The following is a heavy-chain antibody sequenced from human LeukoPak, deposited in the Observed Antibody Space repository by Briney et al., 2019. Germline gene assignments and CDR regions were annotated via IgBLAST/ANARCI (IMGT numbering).Heavy chain of an antibody. CDR1: GYTFTSYY. Sequence: GASVKVSCKASGYTFTSYYMHWVRQAPGQGLEWMGIVNPSGGSTSYAQKFQGRVTMTRDTSTSTVYMELSSLRSEDTAVYYCARGPHYYGSGSYFVYWGQGTLVTVSS. CDR2: VNPSGGST. V-gene: IGHV1-46*01. D-gene: IGHD3-10*01. J-gene: IGHJ4*02. CDR3: ARGPHYYGSGSYFVY.